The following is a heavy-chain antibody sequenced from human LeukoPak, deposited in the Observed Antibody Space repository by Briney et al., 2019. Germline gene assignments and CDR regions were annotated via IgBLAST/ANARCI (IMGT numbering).Heavy chain of an antibody. J-gene: IGHJ4*02. CDR2: INHSGST. Sequence: SETLSLTCAVYGGSFSGYYWSWLRQPPGKGLEWLGEINHSGSTNYNPSLKSRVTISVDTSKNQFSLKLSSVTAADTAVYYCATRTYGGNSPFDYWGQGTLVTVSS. V-gene: IGHV4-34*01. CDR1: GGSFSGYY. CDR3: ATRTYGGNSPFDY. D-gene: IGHD4-23*01.